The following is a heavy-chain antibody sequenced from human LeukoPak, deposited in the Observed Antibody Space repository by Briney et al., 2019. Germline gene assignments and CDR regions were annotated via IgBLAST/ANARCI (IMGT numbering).Heavy chain of an antibody. V-gene: IGHV1-58*01. CDR1: GFTFTSSA. Sequence: SVKVSCKASGFTFTSSAVQWVRQARGQRLEWIGWIVVGSDNTNYAQKFQERVTITRDMSTSTAYMELSSLRSEDTAVYYCAARNAYGDYTLYFDYWGQGTLVTVSS. D-gene: IGHD4-17*01. CDR3: AARNAYGDYTLYFDY. J-gene: IGHJ4*02. CDR2: IVVGSDNT.